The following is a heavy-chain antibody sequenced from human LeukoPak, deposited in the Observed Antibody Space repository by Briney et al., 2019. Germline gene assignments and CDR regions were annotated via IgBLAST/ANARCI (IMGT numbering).Heavy chain of an antibody. CDR2: IYYTGST. Sequence: SETLSLTCAVYGGSFSGYYWSWIRQPPEKGLEWIGSIYYTGSTYYNSSLKSRVTMSVDTSKNQFSLKLSSVTAADTAMYHCVGYHTYNSGTFHNGIDYWGQGAPVAVSS. CDR3: VGYHTYNSGTFHNGIDY. V-gene: IGHV4-34*01. D-gene: IGHD3-10*01. J-gene: IGHJ4*02. CDR1: GGSFSGYY.